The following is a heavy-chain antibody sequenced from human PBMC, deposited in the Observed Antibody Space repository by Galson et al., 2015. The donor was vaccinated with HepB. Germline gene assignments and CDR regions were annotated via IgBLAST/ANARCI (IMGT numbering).Heavy chain of an antibody. J-gene: IGHJ4*02. V-gene: IGHV3-30-3*01. Sequence: SLRLSCAASGFSFSSYAVHWVRQAPGKGLEWVAVISYDGSNKYYADSVKGRFTISRDNSKNTLYLQMNSLRAEDTAVYYCARGQYYYDSSGPFDYWVQGTLFTPSS. D-gene: IGHD3-22*01. CDR1: GFSFSSYA. CDR2: ISYDGSNK. CDR3: ARGQYYYDSSGPFDY.